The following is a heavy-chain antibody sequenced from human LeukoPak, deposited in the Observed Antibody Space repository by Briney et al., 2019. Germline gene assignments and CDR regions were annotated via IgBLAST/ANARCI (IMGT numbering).Heavy chain of an antibody. Sequence: GGSLRLSCEGSAFIFSGHWMSWVRQAPGKGLEWVSAISGSGGSTYYADSVKGRFTISRDNSKNTLYLQMNSLRAEDTAVYYRAKDVYYDSSGHNFYYYYYGMDVWGQGTTVTVSS. V-gene: IGHV3-23*01. CDR3: AKDVYYDSSGHNFYYYYYGMDV. CDR1: AFIFSGHW. D-gene: IGHD3-22*01. J-gene: IGHJ6*02. CDR2: ISGSGGST.